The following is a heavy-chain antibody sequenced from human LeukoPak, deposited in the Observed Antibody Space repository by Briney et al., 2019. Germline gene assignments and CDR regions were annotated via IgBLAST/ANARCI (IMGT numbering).Heavy chain of an antibody. CDR3: ARRGDSSSWYYYYYMDV. CDR1: GYTFTNYA. V-gene: IGHV1-3*03. D-gene: IGHD6-13*01. CDR2: INAGHGNT. Sequence: GASVKVSCKASGYTFTNYAMHWVRQAPGQRLEWMGWINAGHGNTKYSQEFQGRVTITRDTSASTAYMELSSLRSEDTAVYYCARRGDSSSWYYYYYMDVWGKGTTVTVSS. J-gene: IGHJ6*03.